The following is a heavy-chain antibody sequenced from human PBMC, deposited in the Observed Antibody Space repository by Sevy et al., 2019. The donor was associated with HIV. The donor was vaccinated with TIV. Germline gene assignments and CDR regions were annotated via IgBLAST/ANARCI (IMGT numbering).Heavy chain of an antibody. CDR2: SYHSGST. J-gene: IGHJ3*02. D-gene: IGHD1-7*01. CDR3: ARGERTTPAAFDI. Sequence: SETLSLTCTVSGYSISSGYYWGWIRQPPGKGLEWIGSSYHSGSTYYNPSLKSRVTISVDTSKNQFSLKLSSVTAADTAVYYCARGERTTPAAFDIWGQGTMVTVSS. V-gene: IGHV4-38-2*02. CDR1: GYSISSGYY.